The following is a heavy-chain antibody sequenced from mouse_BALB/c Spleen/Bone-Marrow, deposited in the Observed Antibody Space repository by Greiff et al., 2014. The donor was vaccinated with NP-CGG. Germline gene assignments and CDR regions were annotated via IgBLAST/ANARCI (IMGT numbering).Heavy chain of an antibody. J-gene: IGHJ1*01. V-gene: IGHV1S41*01. D-gene: IGHD2-2*01. Sequence: DLVKPGASVKLSCKTSGYTFTNYWINWIKQRPGQGLEWLGRIAPGSGSTYYNEMFKVKAPLTVDTPSSTAYIQLSSRSSEDSAVYFCARERYGYDGWYFDVWGAGTTVTVSS. CDR2: IAPGSGST. CDR1: GYTFTNYW. CDR3: ARERYGYDGWYFDV.